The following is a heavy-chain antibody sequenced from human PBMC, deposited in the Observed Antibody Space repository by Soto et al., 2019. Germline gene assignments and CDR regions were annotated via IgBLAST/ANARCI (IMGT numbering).Heavy chain of an antibody. CDR2: IYYSGST. D-gene: IGHD2-15*01. Sequence: QLQLQESGPGLVKPSETLSLTCTVSGGSISSSSYYWGWIRQPPGKGLEWIGSIYYSGSTYYNPSLKSRVTISVDTSKNQFSLKLSSVTAADTAVYYCARGNVVAATKVHYYYGMDVWGQGTTVTVSS. V-gene: IGHV4-39*01. J-gene: IGHJ6*02. CDR1: GGSISSSSYY. CDR3: ARGNVVAATKVHYYYGMDV.